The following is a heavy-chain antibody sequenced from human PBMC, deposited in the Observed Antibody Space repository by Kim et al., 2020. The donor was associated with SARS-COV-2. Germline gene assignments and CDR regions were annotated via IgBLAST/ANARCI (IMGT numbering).Heavy chain of an antibody. V-gene: IGHV4-31*02. J-gene: IGHJ4*02. D-gene: IGHD5-12*01. CDR3: ARDGVGEYSGYYDY. Sequence: TPSLKSRVTISVDTSKHQFSLKLSSVTAADTAVYYCARDGVGEYSGYYDYWGQGTLVTVSS.